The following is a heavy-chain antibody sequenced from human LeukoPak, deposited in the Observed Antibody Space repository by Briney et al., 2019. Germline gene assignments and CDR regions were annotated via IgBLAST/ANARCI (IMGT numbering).Heavy chain of an antibody. CDR1: GFTFSNYW. CDR3: AKTTYSSGWSAFDY. D-gene: IGHD6-19*01. V-gene: IGHV3-74*01. J-gene: IGHJ4*02. Sequence: GGSLRLSCTASGFTFSNYWMHWVRQAPGKGLVWVSRLNGDGGTTRYADSVKGRFTISRDNSKDTLYLQMNSLRAEDTAVYYCAKTTYSSGWSAFDYWGQGTLVTVSS. CDR2: LNGDGGTT.